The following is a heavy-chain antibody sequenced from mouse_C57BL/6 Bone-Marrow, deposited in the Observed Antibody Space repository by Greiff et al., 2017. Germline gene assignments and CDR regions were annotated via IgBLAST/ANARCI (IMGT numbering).Heavy chain of an antibody. D-gene: IGHD1-1*01. Sequence: QVQLQQSGPELVKPGASVKISCKASGYAFSSSWMNWVKQRPGKGLEWIGRIYPGDGDTNYNGKFKGKATLTADKSSSTAYMQLSSLTSEDSAVYVWASITTVVATNYWGQGTTLTVSS. CDR2: IYPGDGDT. J-gene: IGHJ2*01. CDR3: ASITTVVATNY. CDR1: GYAFSSSW. V-gene: IGHV1-82*01.